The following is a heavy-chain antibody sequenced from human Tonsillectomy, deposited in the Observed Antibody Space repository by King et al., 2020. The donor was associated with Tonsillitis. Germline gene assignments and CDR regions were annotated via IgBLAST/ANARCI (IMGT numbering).Heavy chain of an antibody. CDR3: ARTRCSGSSHYYCYYGMDV. CDR2: IYPGASDS. J-gene: IGHJ6*02. D-gene: IGHD1-26*01. CDR1: GYIFTNYW. V-gene: IGHV5-51*01. Sequence: VQLVESGAEVKKPGESLKISCKGSGYIFTNYWIGWVRQMPGKGLEWIGIIYPGASDSTYSPSFQGQVTISADKSISTAYLQWSSLKASDTAIYYCARTRCSGSSHYYCYYGMDVWGQGTTVTVSS.